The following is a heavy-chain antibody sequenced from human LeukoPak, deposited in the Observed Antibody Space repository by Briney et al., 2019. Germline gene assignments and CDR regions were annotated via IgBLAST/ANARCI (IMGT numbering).Heavy chain of an antibody. D-gene: IGHD3-10*01. CDR2: ISGDGNFK. CDR3: TKLAKYFYGSETYYFFEH. CDR1: GFTLNTYW. Sequence: GGSLRLSYAASGFTLNTYWIHWVRQTPQTGLEWVAGISGDGNFKRNADSVRGRLTIFTDNAKSTVSLQMNSLRVEDTAVYYCTKLAKYFYGSETYYFFEHWGQGTPVTASS. V-gene: IGHV3-74*01. J-gene: IGHJ4*02.